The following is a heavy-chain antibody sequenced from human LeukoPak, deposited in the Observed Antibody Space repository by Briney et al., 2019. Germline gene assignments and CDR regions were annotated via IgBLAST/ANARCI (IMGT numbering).Heavy chain of an antibody. V-gene: IGHV4-34*01. D-gene: IGHD6-13*01. J-gene: IGHJ4*02. Sequence: SETLSLTCAVYGGSFSGYYWSWIRQPPGKGLEWIGEINHSGSTNYNPSLKSRVTISVDTSKNQFSLKLSSVTAADTAVYYCARGTSSPGGYWGQGTLVTVSS. CDR3: ARGTSSPGGY. CDR2: INHSGST. CDR1: GGSFSGYY.